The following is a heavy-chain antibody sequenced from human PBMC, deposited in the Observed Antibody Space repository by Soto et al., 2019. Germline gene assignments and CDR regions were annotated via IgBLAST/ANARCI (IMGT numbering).Heavy chain of an antibody. CDR1: GFTFSSYS. V-gene: IGHV3-21*01. Sequence: EVQLVESGGGLVKPGGSLRLSCAASGFTFSSYSMNWVRQAPGKGLEWVSSISSSSSYIYYADSVKGRFTISRDNAKNSLYLQMNSLRAEDTAVYYCARDIVVVPGIPNWFYPWGQGTLVTVSS. CDR3: ARDIVVVPGIPNWFYP. J-gene: IGHJ5*02. CDR2: ISSSSSYI. D-gene: IGHD2-2*01.